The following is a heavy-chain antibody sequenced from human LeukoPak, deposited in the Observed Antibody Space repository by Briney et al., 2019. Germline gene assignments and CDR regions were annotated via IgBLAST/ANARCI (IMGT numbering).Heavy chain of an antibody. V-gene: IGHV4-59*08. CDR1: GGSISDHH. D-gene: IGHD3/OR15-3a*01. CDR3: ARGHYDLAP. CDR2: IYYNEAP. Sequence: SETLSLTCSVSGGSISDHHWSWIRQPPGKGLEWIAYIYYNEAPNYNPSLNARVTMSLDMSKNQFSLRLTSVTAADTAVYYCARGHYDLAPWGQGILVTVSS. J-gene: IGHJ5*02.